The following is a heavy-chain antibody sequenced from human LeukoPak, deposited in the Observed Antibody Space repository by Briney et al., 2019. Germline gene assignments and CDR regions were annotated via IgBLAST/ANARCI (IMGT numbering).Heavy chain of an antibody. V-gene: IGHV1-69*13. CDR3: ARLRGPTITIFGVVPRWFDP. CDR1: GGTFSSYA. J-gene: IGHJ5*02. Sequence: SVKVSCKASGGTFSSYAISWVRQAPGQGLEWMGGIIPIFGTANYAQKFQGRVTVTADESTSTAYMELSSLRSEDTAVYYCARLRGPTITIFGVVPRWFDPWGQGTLVTVSS. D-gene: IGHD3-3*01. CDR2: IIPIFGTA.